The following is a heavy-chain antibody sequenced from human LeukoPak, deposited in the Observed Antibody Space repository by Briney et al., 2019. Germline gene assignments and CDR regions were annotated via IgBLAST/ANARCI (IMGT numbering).Heavy chain of an antibody. CDR2: IIPIFGTA. D-gene: IGHD6-19*01. V-gene: IGHV1-69*13. CDR3: ARAYSSGWGTDWHNEKYYFDY. J-gene: IGHJ4*02. Sequence: SVKVSCKASGGTFSSYAISWVRQAPGQGLEWMGGIIPIFGTANYAQKFQGRVTITADESTSTAYMELSSLRPEDTAVYYCARAYSSGWGTDWHNEKYYFDYWGQGTLVTVSS. CDR1: GGTFSSYA.